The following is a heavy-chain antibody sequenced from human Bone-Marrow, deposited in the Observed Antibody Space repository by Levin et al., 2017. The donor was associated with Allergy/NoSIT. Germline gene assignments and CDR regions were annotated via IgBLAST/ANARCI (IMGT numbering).Heavy chain of an antibody. Sequence: ASVKVSCKASGYTLTKNIIHWVRQAPGQRLEWMGWINADNGNTKYSQKFQGRVTVSRDTSATTVYMELSSLRSEDTALYYCARGANGYSYACFDYWGQGTLVTVSS. CDR1: GYTLTKNI. CDR2: INADNGNT. J-gene: IGHJ4*02. CDR3: ARGANGYSYACFDY. V-gene: IGHV1-3*01. D-gene: IGHD5-24*01.